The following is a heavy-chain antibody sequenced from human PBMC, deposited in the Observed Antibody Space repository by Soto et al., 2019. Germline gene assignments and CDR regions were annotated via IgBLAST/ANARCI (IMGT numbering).Heavy chain of an antibody. V-gene: IGHV3-7*01. CDR2: IKQDGSEK. Sequence: EVQLVESGGGLVQPGGSLRLSCAASGFTFSSYWMSWVRQAPGKGLEWVANIKQDGSEKYYVDSVKGRFTISRDNAKNSLYLQMNSLRAEDTAVYYCARGGWELLGVGPYYYGMDVWGQGTTVTVSS. J-gene: IGHJ6*02. D-gene: IGHD1-26*01. CDR1: GFTFSSYW. CDR3: ARGGWELLGVGPYYYGMDV.